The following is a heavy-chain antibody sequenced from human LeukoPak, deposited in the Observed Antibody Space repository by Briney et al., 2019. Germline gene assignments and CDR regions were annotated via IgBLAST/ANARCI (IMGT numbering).Heavy chain of an antibody. CDR2: IFYSGTT. D-gene: IGHD3-22*01. V-gene: IGHV4-30-4*01. CDR3: AREVRSGFYLGFDS. CDR1: GDSITSSEYY. J-gene: IGHJ4*02. Sequence: SETLSLTCSVPGDSITSSEYYWSWIRQPPGKGLDWIGYIFYSGTTYYSPSLKSRVTMSVDTSKNQFSLRLSSVTAADTAVYYCAREVRSGFYLGFDSWGQGILVTVSS.